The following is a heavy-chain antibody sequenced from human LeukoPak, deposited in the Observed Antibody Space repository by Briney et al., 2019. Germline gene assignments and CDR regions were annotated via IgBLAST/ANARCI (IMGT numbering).Heavy chain of an antibody. V-gene: IGHV1-2*02. CDR2: INPNSGGT. Sequence: ASVKVSCKASGYTFTGYYMHWVRQAPGQGLEWMGWINPNSGGTNYAQKSQGRVTMTRDTSISTAYMELSRLRSDDTAVYYCARALRYFDWYTNYWGQGTLVTVSS. J-gene: IGHJ4*02. D-gene: IGHD3-9*01. CDR1: GYTFTGYY. CDR3: ARALRYFDWYTNY.